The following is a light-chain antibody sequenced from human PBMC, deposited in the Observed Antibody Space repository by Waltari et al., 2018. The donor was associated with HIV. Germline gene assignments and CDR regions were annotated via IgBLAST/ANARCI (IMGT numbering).Light chain of an antibody. CDR1: QSLVNRDGHTY. CDR3: MQATQSPLT. V-gene: IGKV2-24*01. Sequence: DILMTQTPLSSRVALGQPASISCRSSQSLVNRDGHTYLSWLHPRPGQPPRPLIYEISNRLSGVPDRFIGSGAGTEFTLKISRVEAEDVGIYYCMQATQSPLTFGGGTKVEIE. J-gene: IGKJ4*01. CDR2: EIS.